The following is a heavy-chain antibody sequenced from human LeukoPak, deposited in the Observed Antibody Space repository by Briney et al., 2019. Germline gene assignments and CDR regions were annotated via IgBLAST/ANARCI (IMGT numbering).Heavy chain of an antibody. CDR1: GGSISRHY. J-gene: IGHJ4*02. D-gene: IGHD6-19*01. CDR2: IYYSGST. V-gene: IGHV4-59*11. CDR3: VRGPSEGGWYSGYFDY. Sequence: SETLSLTCTVSGGSISRHYWSWIRQPPGKGLEWIGYIYYSGSTNYNPSLKSRVTISVDTSKNQFSLKLSSVTAADTAVYYCVRGPSEGGWYSGYFDYWGQGTLVTVSS.